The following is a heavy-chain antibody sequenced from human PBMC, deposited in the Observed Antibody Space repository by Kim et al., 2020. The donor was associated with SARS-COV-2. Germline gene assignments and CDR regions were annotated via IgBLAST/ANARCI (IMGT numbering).Heavy chain of an antibody. Sequence: GGSLRLSCAASGFTFSSYSMNWVRQAPGKGLEWVSSISSSSSYIYYADSVKGRFTISRDNAKNSLYLQMNSLRAEDTAVYYCASENWNYAPDYYGMDVWGQGTTVTVSS. V-gene: IGHV3-21*01. CDR3: ASENWNYAPDYYGMDV. CDR1: GFTFSSYS. D-gene: IGHD1-7*01. CDR2: ISSSSSYI. J-gene: IGHJ6*02.